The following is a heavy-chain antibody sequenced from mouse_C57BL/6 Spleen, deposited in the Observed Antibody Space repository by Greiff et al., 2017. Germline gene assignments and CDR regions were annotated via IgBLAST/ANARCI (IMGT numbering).Heavy chain of an antibody. D-gene: IGHD1-1*01. V-gene: IGHV1-72*01. CDR3: ATYYYGSSYVSHWYFDV. CDR2: IDPNSGGT. J-gene: IGHJ1*03. Sequence: QVQLQQPGAELVKPGASVKLSCKASGYTFTSYWMHWVKQRPGRGLEWIGRIDPNSGGTKYNEKFKSKATLTVDKPSSTAYMQLSSLTSEDSAVYYCATYYYGSSYVSHWYFDVWGTGTTVTVSS. CDR1: GYTFTSYW.